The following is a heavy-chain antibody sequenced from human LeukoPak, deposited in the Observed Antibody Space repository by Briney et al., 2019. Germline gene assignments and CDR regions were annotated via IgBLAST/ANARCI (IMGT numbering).Heavy chain of an antibody. V-gene: IGHV3-7*01. J-gene: IGHJ4*02. CDR3: ARDTKGGYFDL. Sequence: GGSLRLSCAASGFTFNTYWMSWVRQAPGKGLEWLANIKEDGTRDYYVESVKGRFTISKDNAKTSLYPQLSSLRAEDTAVYYCARDTKGGYFDLWGQGTLVTVSS. CDR2: IKEDGTRD. CDR1: GFTFNTYW.